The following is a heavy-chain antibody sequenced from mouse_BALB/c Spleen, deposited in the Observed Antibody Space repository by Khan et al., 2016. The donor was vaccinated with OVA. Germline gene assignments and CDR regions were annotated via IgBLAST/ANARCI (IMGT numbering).Heavy chain of an antibody. CDR2: INTYTGEP. V-gene: IGHV9-3-1*01. Sequence: QIQLVQSGPELKKPGETVKIFCKASGYTFTNYGMNWVKQAPGKGLKWMGWINTYTGEPTYADDFKGRFAFSLETSASTAYLQINNLKNEDTATYFCSRMKPYWYFDVWGAGTTVTVSS. CDR3: SRMKPYWYFDV. CDR1: GYTFTNYG. J-gene: IGHJ1*01.